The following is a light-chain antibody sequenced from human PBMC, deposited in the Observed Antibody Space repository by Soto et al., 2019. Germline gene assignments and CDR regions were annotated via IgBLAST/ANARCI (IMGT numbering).Light chain of an antibody. V-gene: IGLV2-14*01. J-gene: IGLJ1*01. CDR2: EVS. CDR1: SSDVGGYNY. CDR3: SSYTSSSTLYV. Sequence: QSGLTQPASVSGSPGQSITISCTGTSSDVGGYNYVSWYQQHPGKAPKLMIYEVSNRPSGVSDRFSGSKSGNTASLTISGLQAEDAADYYCSSYTSSSTLYVFGTGNKVTVL.